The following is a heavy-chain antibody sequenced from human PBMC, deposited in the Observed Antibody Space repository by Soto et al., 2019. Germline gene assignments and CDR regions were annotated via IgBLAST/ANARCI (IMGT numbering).Heavy chain of an antibody. J-gene: IGHJ3*02. CDR1: GYPVTAYY. CDR2: INPATGAA. D-gene: IGHD3-3*01. V-gene: IGHV1-2*02. Sequence: QLHLVQSGAVVKKPGASVTVSCSASGYPVTAYYMHWVRQAPGRGLEWMGGINPATGAAKYTQTFQGRATMTRDTSTSTVFMELSGLTTADTAVFYGAGGGGVGVAGSAAFDMWGQGTLVTVSS. CDR3: AGGGGVGVAGSAAFDM.